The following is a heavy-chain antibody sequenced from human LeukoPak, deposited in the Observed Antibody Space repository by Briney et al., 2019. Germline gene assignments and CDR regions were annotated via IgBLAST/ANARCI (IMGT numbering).Heavy chain of an antibody. Sequence: GRSLRLSCAASGFTFDDYHIHWVRQAPGKGLEWVAGLSWNSQSIGYADSVKGRFTISRDNAKNSLYLQMNKLRVEDTALYYCAKESGTYYYFDYWGQGTLVTVSS. J-gene: IGHJ4*02. D-gene: IGHD1-26*01. CDR1: GFTFDDYH. CDR2: LSWNSQSI. V-gene: IGHV3-9*01. CDR3: AKESGTYYYFDY.